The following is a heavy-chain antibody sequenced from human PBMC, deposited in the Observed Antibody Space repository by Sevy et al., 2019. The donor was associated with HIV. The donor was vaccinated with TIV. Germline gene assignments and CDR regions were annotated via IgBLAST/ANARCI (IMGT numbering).Heavy chain of an antibody. D-gene: IGHD1-1*01. J-gene: IGHJ5*01. CDR2: IWYDGRTK. V-gene: IGHV3-33*08. Sequence: GGSLRLSCAASGFTFNNYAMSWVRQAPGKGLEGVAAIWYDGRTKQYADSVKGRFTISRDNSKSMLNLEMNSLRAEDTALYFCARDSARVIVPTAGFDSWGQGTVVTVSS. CDR1: GFTFNNYA. CDR3: ARDSARVIVPTAGFDS.